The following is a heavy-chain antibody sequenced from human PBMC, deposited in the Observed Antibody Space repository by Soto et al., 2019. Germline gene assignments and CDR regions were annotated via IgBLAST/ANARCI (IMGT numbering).Heavy chain of an antibody. Sequence: TLSLTCTVSGDSISDYFYWSWIRQPAGKGLEWIGRIYTDGTTKYNPSLKSRVTLSLDKSKNQFSLRLSSVTAADTTVYYFAREVRGGFTGIFDQWGRGSRVTVSS. CDR3: AREVRGGFTGIFDQ. J-gene: IGHJ4*02. CDR2: IYTDGTT. V-gene: IGHV4-4*07. CDR1: GDSISDYFY. D-gene: IGHD2-15*01.